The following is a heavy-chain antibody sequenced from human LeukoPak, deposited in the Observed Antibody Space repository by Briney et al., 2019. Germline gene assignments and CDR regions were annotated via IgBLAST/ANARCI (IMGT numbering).Heavy chain of an antibody. CDR1: GYTFAPYF. CDR2: INPNGGDT. V-gene: IGHV1-2*06. D-gene: IGHD6-13*01. CDR3: ARVGFTTSWSNFDY. Sequence: ASVKVSCKASGYTFAPYFIHWVRQPPGQGLEWMGRINPNGGDTNYAQKFRGRVTMTGDTSISTAYMELSSLRSDDTAMYYCARVGFTTSWSNFDYWGQGTLVTVSS. J-gene: IGHJ4*02.